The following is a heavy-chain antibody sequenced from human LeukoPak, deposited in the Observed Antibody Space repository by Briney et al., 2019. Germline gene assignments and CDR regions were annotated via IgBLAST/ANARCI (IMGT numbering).Heavy chain of an antibody. CDR2: IYNGVPT. J-gene: IGHJ4*02. Sequence: SETLSLICTASGAPTSRFYWNWVRQPPGKGLEWIGNIYNGVPTFFNPSLKSRVTLSVDTSKTQFSLQLASVTAADTAVYYCVQTTGWPGFDYWGQGILVTVSS. V-gene: IGHV4-4*09. CDR1: GAPTSRFY. CDR3: VQTTGWPGFDY. D-gene: IGHD6-19*01.